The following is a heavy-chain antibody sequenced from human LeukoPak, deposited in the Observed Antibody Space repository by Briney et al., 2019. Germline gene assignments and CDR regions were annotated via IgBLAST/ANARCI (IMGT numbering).Heavy chain of an antibody. CDR3: ARAPDIVVVPAAEKADAFDI. CDR1: GDSVSSNSAA. V-gene: IGHV6-1*01. Sequence: SQTLSLTCAISGDSVSSNSAAWNWIRQSPSRGLEWLGRTYYRSKWYNDHAVSVKSRITINPDTSKNQFSLQLNSVTPEDTAVYYCARAPDIVVVPAAEKADAFDIWGQGTMVTVSS. CDR2: TYYRSKWYN. D-gene: IGHD2-2*01. J-gene: IGHJ3*02.